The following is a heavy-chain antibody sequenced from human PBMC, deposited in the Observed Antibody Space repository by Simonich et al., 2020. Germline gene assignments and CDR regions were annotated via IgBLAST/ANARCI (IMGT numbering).Heavy chain of an antibody. J-gene: IGHJ4*02. V-gene: IGHV1-2*02. CDR3: ARSSDLLNWNDGPYY. CDR1: GYTFTGYY. CDR2: NNHNREGT. D-gene: IGHD1-1*01. Sequence: QVQLVQSGAEVKKPGASVKVSCKASGYTFTGYYMHWVRQAPGQGLEWIEWNNHNREGTNYAQSFQGRVTMTRDTSSSTAYMELSRLRSDDTAVYYCARSSDLLNWNDGPYYCGQGTLVTVSS.